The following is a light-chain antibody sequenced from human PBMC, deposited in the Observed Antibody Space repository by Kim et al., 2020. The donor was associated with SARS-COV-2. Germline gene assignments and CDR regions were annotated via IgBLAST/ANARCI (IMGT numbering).Light chain of an antibody. CDR1: SLRSYY. V-gene: IGLV3-19*01. CDR2: DKN. Sequence: SSELTRDPAVSVALGQTVRITCQGDSLRSYYASWYQQKPGQAPVLVIYDKNNRPSGIPDRFSGSSSGNTASLTITGAQAEDEADFYCNSRDSSGNLYVFGTGTKVTVL. J-gene: IGLJ1*01. CDR3: NSRDSSGNLYV.